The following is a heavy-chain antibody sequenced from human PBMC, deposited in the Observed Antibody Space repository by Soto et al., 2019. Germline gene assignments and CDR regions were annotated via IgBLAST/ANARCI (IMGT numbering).Heavy chain of an antibody. J-gene: IGHJ4*02. Sequence: PGGSLRLSCAASGFTFSSYAMSWVRQAPGKGLEWVSAISGSGGSTYYADSVKGRFTISRDNSKNTLYLQMNSLRAEDTAVYYCAKLLTDPMVIIWTSEPFDYWGQGTLVTVSS. CDR1: GFTFSSYA. V-gene: IGHV3-23*01. D-gene: IGHD3-3*01. CDR2: ISGSGGST. CDR3: AKLLTDPMVIIWTSEPFDY.